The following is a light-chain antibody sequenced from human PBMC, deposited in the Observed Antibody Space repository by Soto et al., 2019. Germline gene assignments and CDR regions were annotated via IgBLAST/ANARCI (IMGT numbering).Light chain of an antibody. V-gene: IGKV3-11*01. CDR3: QQRGNWPSLT. Sequence: EIVLTQSPATLSLSPGDRATLSCRASHNVPSYLAWYQQKPGQAPRLLIYDASNRATGIPARFSGSGSGTDFTLTISSLEPEDVAVYYCQQRGNWPSLTFGGGTKVEIK. CDR2: DAS. J-gene: IGKJ4*01. CDR1: HNVPSY.